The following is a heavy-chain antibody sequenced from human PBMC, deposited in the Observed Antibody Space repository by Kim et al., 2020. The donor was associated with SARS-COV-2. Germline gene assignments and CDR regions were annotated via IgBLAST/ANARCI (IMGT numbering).Heavy chain of an antibody. J-gene: IGHJ6*02. CDR3: AETYYDILSSMDV. Sequence: TYAQSFSGRFVFSLDTSVSAAYLQISGLKAEDTAMYYCAETYYDILSSMDVWGQGTTVTVSS. D-gene: IGHD3-9*01. V-gene: IGHV7-4-1*02.